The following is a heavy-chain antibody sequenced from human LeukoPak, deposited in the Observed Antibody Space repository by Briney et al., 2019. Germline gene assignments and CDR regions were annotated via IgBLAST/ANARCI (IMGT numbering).Heavy chain of an antibody. CDR1: GFTYNSYA. Sequence: GGSLRLSCAASGFTYNSYAMSWVRQAPGKGLEWVSAISPGGSDTYYADSVRGRFTISRDNSKNTLYLQMSSLRAEDSAVYYCAKRGGYETMAAFDYWGQGTLVTVSS. V-gene: IGHV3-23*01. CDR2: ISPGGSDT. CDR3: AKRGGYETMAAFDY. D-gene: IGHD3-10*01. J-gene: IGHJ4*02.